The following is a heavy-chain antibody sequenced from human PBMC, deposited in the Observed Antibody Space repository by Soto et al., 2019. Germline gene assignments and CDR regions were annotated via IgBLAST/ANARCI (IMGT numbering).Heavy chain of an antibody. CDR1: GYTFTGYY. CDR2: INPNSGGT. D-gene: IGHD3-3*01. CDR3: ARDPSITIFGVVILNYGMDV. Sequence: ASVKVSCKASGYTFTGYYMHWVRQAPGQGLEWMGWINPNSGGTNYAQKFQGWVTMTRDTSISTAYMELSRLRSDDAAVCYCARDPSITIFGVVILNYGMDVWGQGTTVTVSS. V-gene: IGHV1-2*04. J-gene: IGHJ6*02.